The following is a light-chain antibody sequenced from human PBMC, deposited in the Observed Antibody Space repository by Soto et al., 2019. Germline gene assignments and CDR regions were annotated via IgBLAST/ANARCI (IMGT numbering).Light chain of an antibody. CDR3: SSYTSNTALYV. V-gene: IGLV2-14*01. Sequence: QSALTQPASVSGSPGQSITISCTGTSSDVGGYNDVSWYQQLPGKAPKLIIYDASNRPSGVSHRFSGTKSGNTASLTISGLQAEDEADYYCSSYTSNTALYVFGTGTKLTVL. CDR1: SSDVGGYND. J-gene: IGLJ1*01. CDR2: DAS.